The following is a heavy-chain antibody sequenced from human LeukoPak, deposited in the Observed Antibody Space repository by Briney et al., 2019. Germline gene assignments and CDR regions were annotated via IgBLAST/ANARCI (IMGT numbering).Heavy chain of an antibody. CDR3: AKGTLLKGTVDY. D-gene: IGHD1-1*01. Sequence: PGGSLRLSCAASGFTFSSYGMHWVRQAPGKGLEWVAFIRYDGSNKYYADSVKGRFTISRDNSKNSLYLQMNSLRAEDTAVYYCAKGTLLKGTVDYWGQGTLVTVSS. J-gene: IGHJ4*02. CDR1: GFTFSSYG. V-gene: IGHV3-30*02. CDR2: IRYDGSNK.